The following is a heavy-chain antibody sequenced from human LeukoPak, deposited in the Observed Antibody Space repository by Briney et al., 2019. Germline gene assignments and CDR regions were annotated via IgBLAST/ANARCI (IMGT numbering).Heavy chain of an antibody. CDR3: ARGKPYYYDSSGYYYALGY. D-gene: IGHD3-22*01. CDR1: GGSFSVYY. J-gene: IGHJ4*02. Sequence: SETLSLTCAVYGGSFSVYYWRWIRQPPGKGLEWIGEINHSGSTNYNPSLKSRVTISVDTPKNQFSLKLSSVTAADTAVYYCARGKPYYYDSSGYYYALGYWGQGTLVTVSS. CDR2: INHSGST. V-gene: IGHV4-34*01.